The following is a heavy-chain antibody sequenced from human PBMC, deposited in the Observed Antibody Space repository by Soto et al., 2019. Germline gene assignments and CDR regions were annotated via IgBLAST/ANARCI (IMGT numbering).Heavy chain of an antibody. J-gene: IGHJ6*01. CDR2: INPNSGGT. V-gene: IGHV1-2*04. CDR1: GYTFTGYY. Sequence: QVQLVQSGAEVKKPGASVKVSCKASGYTFTGYYMHWVRQAPGQGLEWMGWINPNSGGTNYAQKFQGWVTMTRDTSISTAYRRRSRLRSNDTPWYNLARSKLGANQSFNPNDFLPGFGGNYYYVWDAWGQGPRSPSPQ. CDR3: ARSKLGANQSFNPNDFLPGFGGNYYYVWDA. D-gene: IGHD3-9*01.